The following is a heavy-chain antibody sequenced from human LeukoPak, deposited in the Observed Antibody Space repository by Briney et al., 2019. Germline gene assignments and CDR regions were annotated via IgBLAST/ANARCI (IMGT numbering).Heavy chain of an antibody. Sequence: SETLSLTCTVSGGSISSYYWSWIRQPPGKGLEWIGYIYYSGSTNYNPSLKSRVTISVDTSKNQFSLKLSSVTAADTAVYYCARRSYSSSWLPTWAFDIWGQGTMVTVSS. CDR2: IYYSGST. V-gene: IGHV4-59*01. CDR3: ARRSYSSSWLPTWAFDI. J-gene: IGHJ3*02. D-gene: IGHD6-13*01. CDR1: GGSISSYY.